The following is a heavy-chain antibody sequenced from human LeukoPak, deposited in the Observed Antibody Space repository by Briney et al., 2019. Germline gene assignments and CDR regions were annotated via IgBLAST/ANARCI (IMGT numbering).Heavy chain of an antibody. V-gene: IGHV3-66*01. CDR3: ERDIAVASFQH. D-gene: IGHD6-19*01. J-gene: IGHJ1*01. CDR2: IYSDGST. CDR1: GFSVSSNY. Sequence: PGGSLRLSCAASGFSVSSNYMSWVRQAPGKGLEWVSIIYSDGSTYYADSVKGRFTISRDDSKNTLFLQMNSLRAEDTALYYCERDIAVASFQHWGQGTLVTVSS.